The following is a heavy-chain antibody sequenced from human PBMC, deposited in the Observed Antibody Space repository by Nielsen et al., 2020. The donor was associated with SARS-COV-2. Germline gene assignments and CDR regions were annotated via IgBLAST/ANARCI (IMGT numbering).Heavy chain of an antibody. J-gene: IGHJ3*02. CDR3: ARVIVYSSGWYSAAFDI. D-gene: IGHD6-19*01. CDR1: GGSFTNFY. Sequence: SETLSLTCAVYGGSFTNFYCSWIRQPPGKGLEWIGEINHSGSTNYNPSLKSRVTISVDTSKNQFSLKLSSVTAADTAVYYCARVIVYSSGWYSAAFDIWGQGTMVTVSS. V-gene: IGHV4-34*01. CDR2: INHSGST.